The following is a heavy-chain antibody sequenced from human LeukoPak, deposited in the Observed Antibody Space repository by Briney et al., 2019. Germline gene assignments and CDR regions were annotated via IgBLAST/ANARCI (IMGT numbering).Heavy chain of an antibody. CDR1: EFTFSSYA. CDR3: AKISTLTLLCYFDY. Sequence: GGSLRLSCAASEFTFSSYAMSWVRQAPGKGLDWVSAISGSGGSTYYADSVKGRFTISRDNSKNTLYLQMNSLRAEDTAVYYCAKISTLTLLCYFDYWGQGTLVTVSS. J-gene: IGHJ4*02. V-gene: IGHV3-23*01. CDR2: ISGSGGST. D-gene: IGHD4-17*01.